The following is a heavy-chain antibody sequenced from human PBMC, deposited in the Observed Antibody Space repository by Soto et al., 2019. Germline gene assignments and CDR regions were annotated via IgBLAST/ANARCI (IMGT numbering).Heavy chain of an antibody. Sequence: QVQLVQSGAEARKPGASVKVSCKAPGYTFTSYGITWVRQAPGQGLEWMGWISVYDGNTHYAQKLQGRVTMTTDTSTSTAYMELWSLSSDDTAVYYCARAYSYGSYWFFDLWGRGTLVTVSS. CDR1: GYTFTSYG. CDR3: ARAYSYGSYWFFDL. J-gene: IGHJ2*01. D-gene: IGHD5-18*01. CDR2: ISVYDGNT. V-gene: IGHV1-18*04.